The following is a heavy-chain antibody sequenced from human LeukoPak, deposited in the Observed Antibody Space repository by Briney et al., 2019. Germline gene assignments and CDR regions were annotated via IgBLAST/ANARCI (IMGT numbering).Heavy chain of an antibody. D-gene: IGHD3-3*01. CDR3: ARGPSRVGWFIDY. CDR1: GGTFSSYA. V-gene: IGHV1-69*05. J-gene: IGHJ4*02. Sequence: SVEVSCKASGGTFSSYAISWVRQAPGQGLEWMGGIIPIFGTANYAQKFQGRVTITTDESTSTAYMELSSLRSEDTAVYYCARGPSRVGWFIDYWGQGTLVTVSS. CDR2: IIPIFGTA.